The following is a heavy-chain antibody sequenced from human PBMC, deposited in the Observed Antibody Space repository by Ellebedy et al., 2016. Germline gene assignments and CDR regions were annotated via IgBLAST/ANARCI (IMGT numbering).Heavy chain of an antibody. V-gene: IGHV5-51*01. CDR3: ARQGTGKFSP. J-gene: IGHJ5*02. CDR2: IYPDDTET. CDR1: GYSFTSYW. D-gene: IGHD3-10*01. Sequence: GGSLRLXXKGSGYSFTSYWIGWVRQLPGHGLEWMGFIYPDDTETIYSPSFQGQVTISADKSSSTAFLRWTSLKASDTAMYYCARQGTGKFSPWGQGTQVTVSS.